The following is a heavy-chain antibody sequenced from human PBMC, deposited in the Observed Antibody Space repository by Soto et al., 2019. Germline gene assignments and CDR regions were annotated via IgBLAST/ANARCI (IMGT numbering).Heavy chain of an antibody. CDR3: ARGGVRGSDAFDI. Sequence: PSETLSLTCTVSGSSVSSGSYYWSWIRQPPGKGLEWIGYIYYSGSTNYNPSLKSRVTISVDTSKNQFSLKLSSVTAADTAVYYCARGGVRGSDAFDIWGQGTMVTVSS. D-gene: IGHD3-10*01. V-gene: IGHV4-61*01. CDR1: GSSVSSGSYY. CDR2: IYYSGST. J-gene: IGHJ3*02.